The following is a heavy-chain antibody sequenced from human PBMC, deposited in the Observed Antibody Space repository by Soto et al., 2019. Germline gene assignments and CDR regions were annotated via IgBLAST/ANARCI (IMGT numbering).Heavy chain of an antibody. V-gene: IGHV1-69*01. J-gene: IGHJ5*02. D-gene: IGHD2-2*01. Sequence: QVQLVQSGAEVKKPGSSVKVSCKASGGTFSSYAISWVRQAPGQGLEWMGGIIPIFGTANYAQKFQGRVTITADESTSTDYMELSSLRSEDTAVYYCARQQYCSSTSCYPRWFDPWGQGTLVTVSS. CDR2: IIPIFGTA. CDR3: ARQQYCSSTSCYPRWFDP. CDR1: GGTFSSYA.